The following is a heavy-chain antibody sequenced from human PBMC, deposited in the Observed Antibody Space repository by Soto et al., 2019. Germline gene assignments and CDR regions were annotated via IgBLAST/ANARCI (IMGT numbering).Heavy chain of an antibody. CDR2: ISSSSSTI. Sequence: PGGSLRLSCAASGSTFSSYSLNWVRQAPGRGLEWVSFISSSSSTIYYADSVKGRFTISRDNAKNSLYLQMNSLRAEDTSVYYWAKLTDSYSYYALDVWGQGTTVTVSS. CDR1: GSTFSSYS. J-gene: IGHJ6*02. V-gene: IGHV3-48*01. D-gene: IGHD4-4*01. CDR3: AKLTDSYSYYALDV.